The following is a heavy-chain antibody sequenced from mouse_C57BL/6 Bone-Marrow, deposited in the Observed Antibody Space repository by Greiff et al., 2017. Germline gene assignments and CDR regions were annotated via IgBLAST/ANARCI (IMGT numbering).Heavy chain of an antibody. CDR1: GYTFTSYW. V-gene: IGHV1-7*01. CDR2: INPSSGYT. D-gene: IGHD3-2*02. J-gene: IGHJ4*01. Sequence: VQLQESGAELAKPGASVKLSCKASGYTFTSYWMHWVKQRPGQGLEWIGFINPSSGYTKYNQKFKDKATLTADNSSSTAYMQLSSLTYEDSAVYYFARGGPQATSAMDYWGQGTSVTVSS. CDR3: ARGGPQATSAMDY.